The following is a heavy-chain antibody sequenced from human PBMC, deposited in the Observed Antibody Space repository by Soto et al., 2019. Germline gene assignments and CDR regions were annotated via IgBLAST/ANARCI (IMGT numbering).Heavy chain of an antibody. CDR2: ISYDGSNK. J-gene: IGHJ5*02. CDR1: GFTFSSYA. V-gene: IGHV3-30-3*01. CDR3: ARDSSSTSCYTGCNWFDP. Sequence: GSLRVSCAASGFTFSSYAMHWVRQGPGKGLEWVAVISYDGSNKYYADSVKGRFTISRDNSKNTLYLQMNSLRAEDTAVYYCARDSSSTSCYTGCNWFDPWGQGTLVTVSS. D-gene: IGHD2-2*02.